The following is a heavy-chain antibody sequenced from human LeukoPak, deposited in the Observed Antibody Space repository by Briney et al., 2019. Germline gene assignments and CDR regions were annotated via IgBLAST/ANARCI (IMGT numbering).Heavy chain of an antibody. D-gene: IGHD1-26*01. J-gene: IGHJ4*02. V-gene: IGHV3-23*01. Sequence: GGSLRLSCEASGFTFSSYAMSWVRQAPGKGLEWVSAISGSGGSTYYADSVKGRFTISRDNSKNTLYLQMNSLRAEDTAVYYCASLGARNYFDYWGQGTLVTVSS. CDR1: GFTFSSYA. CDR3: ASLGARNYFDY. CDR2: ISGSGGST.